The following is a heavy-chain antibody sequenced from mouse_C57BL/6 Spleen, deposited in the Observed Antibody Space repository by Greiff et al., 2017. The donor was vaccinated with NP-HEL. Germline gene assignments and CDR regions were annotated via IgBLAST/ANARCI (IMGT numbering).Heavy chain of an antibody. Sequence: EVQLVESGGDLVKPGGSLKLSCAASGFTFSSYGMSWVRQTPDKRLEWVATISSGGSYTYYPDSVKGRFTISRDNAKNTLYLQMSSLKSEDTAMYYCARHFPPSTVVEFSLFDYWGQGTTLTVSS. CDR1: GFTFSSYG. CDR2: ISSGGSYT. D-gene: IGHD1-1*01. CDR3: ARHFPPSTVVEFSLFDY. V-gene: IGHV5-6*01. J-gene: IGHJ2*01.